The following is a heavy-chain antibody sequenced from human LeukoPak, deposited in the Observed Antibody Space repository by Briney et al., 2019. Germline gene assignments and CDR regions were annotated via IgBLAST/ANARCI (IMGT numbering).Heavy chain of an antibody. D-gene: IGHD6-19*01. CDR2: LYSGGNT. CDR3: ARVAVGAGLDYFDY. V-gene: IGHV3-53*01. CDR1: GLTVSANY. Sequence: PGGSLRLSCAASGLTVSANYMSWVRQSAGKGLEWVSVLYSGGNTYYADSVKGRLTISRDSSKNTLYLQMNSLRAEDTAVYYCARVAVGAGLDYFDYWGQGTLVTVSS. J-gene: IGHJ4*02.